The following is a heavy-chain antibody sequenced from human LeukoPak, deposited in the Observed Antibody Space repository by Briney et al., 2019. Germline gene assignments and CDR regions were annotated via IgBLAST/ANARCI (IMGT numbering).Heavy chain of an antibody. CDR3: ARCTIFGAVPGDWYFDL. J-gene: IGHJ2*01. CDR2: IYYSGST. Sequence: PSETLSLTCTVSGGSISSYYWSWIRQPPGKGLEWIGYIYYSGSTNYNPSLKSRVTISVDTSKNQFSLKLSSVTAADTAVYYCARCTIFGAVPGDWYFDLWGRGTLVTVSS. V-gene: IGHV4-59*01. CDR1: GGSISSYY. D-gene: IGHD3-3*01.